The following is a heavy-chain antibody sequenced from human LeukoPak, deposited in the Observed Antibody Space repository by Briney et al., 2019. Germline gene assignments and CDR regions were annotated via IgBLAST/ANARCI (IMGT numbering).Heavy chain of an antibody. CDR3: AREMYYYGSGSYPNNYDGFDI. V-gene: IGHV4-30-4*08. CDR1: GGSISSGDYY. Sequence: SQTLSLTCTVSGGSISSGDYYWSWIRQPPGKGLEWIGYIYYSGSTYYNPSLKSRVTISVDTSKNQFSLKLNSVTAADTAVYYCAREMYYYGSGSYPNNYDGFDIWSQGTMVTVSS. CDR2: IYYSGST. J-gene: IGHJ3*02. D-gene: IGHD3-10*01.